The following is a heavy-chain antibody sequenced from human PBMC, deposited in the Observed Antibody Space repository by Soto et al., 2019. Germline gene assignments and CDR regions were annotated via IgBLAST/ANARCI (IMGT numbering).Heavy chain of an antibody. CDR1: GGSISSYY. D-gene: IGHD6-19*01. V-gene: IGHV4-59*08. Sequence: SETLSLTCTVSGGSISSYYWSWIRQPPGKGLEWIGYIYYSGSTNYNPSLKSRVTISVDTSKNQFSLKLSSVTAADTAVYYCAKLESSGQIDYWGQGTLVTVSS. J-gene: IGHJ4*01. CDR2: IYYSGST. CDR3: AKLESSGQIDY.